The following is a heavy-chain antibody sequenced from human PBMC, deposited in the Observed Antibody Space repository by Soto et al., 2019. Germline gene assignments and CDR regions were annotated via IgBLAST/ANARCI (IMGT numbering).Heavy chain of an antibody. Sequence: GGSLRLSCAASGFSFVNYAMNWVRQAPGKGLEWVSGLSGSGTSTYYADSVKGRFTISRDNSRDALFLQMNSLTADDTAVYYCAKATTNGGWFNPFDSWGQGALVTVSS. J-gene: IGHJ4*02. CDR3: AKATTNGGWFNPFDS. V-gene: IGHV3-23*01. D-gene: IGHD6-19*01. CDR1: GFSFVNYA. CDR2: LSGSGTST.